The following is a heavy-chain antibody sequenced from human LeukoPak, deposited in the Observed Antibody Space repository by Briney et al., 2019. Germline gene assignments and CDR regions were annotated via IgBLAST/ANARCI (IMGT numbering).Heavy chain of an antibody. CDR1: GGSFSSYS. V-gene: IGHV4-34*01. CDR3: ARGYYPPRWYFDL. Sequence: PSETLSLTCALYGGSFSSYSWSWTWLRQTPEKGLEWIGQIIEKGNANYNPSLKSRVTIDLDTSKNQFSLKLTSMTAADTAMYYFARGYYPPRWYFDLWGRGTLVTVSS. CDR2: IIEKGNA. J-gene: IGHJ2*01. D-gene: IGHD3-10*01.